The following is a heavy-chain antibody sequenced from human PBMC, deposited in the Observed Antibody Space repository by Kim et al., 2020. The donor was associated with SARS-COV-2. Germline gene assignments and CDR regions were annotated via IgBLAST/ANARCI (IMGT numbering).Heavy chain of an antibody. V-gene: IGHV4-31*02. CDR3: ARDGGFGELYTSYGMDV. D-gene: IGHD3-10*01. Sequence: LKSRVTISVDTSKNQFSLKLSSVTAADTAVYYCARDGGFGELYTSYGMDVWGQGTTVTVSS. J-gene: IGHJ6*02.